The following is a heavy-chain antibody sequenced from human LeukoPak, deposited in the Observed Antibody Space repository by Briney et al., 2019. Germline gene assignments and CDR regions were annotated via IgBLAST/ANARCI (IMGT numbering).Heavy chain of an antibody. CDR3: AREYVVVTAILYNWFDP. CDR2: INSDGSST. V-gene: IGHV3-74*01. CDR1: GFTFSSYW. D-gene: IGHD2-21*02. J-gene: IGHJ5*02. Sequence: GGSLRLSCAASGFTFSSYWMHWVRQAPGKGLVWVSRINSDGSSTSYADSVKGRFTISRDNAKNTLYLQMNSLRAEDTAVYYCAREYVVVTAILYNWFDPWGQGTLVTVSS.